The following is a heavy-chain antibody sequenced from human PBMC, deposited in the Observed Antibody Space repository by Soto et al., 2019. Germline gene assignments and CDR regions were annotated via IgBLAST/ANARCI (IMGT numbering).Heavy chain of an antibody. V-gene: IGHV3-21*01. J-gene: IGHJ6*02. CDR1: GFTFSSYS. CDR2: ISSSSSYI. Sequence: EVQLVESGGGLVKPGGSLRLSCAASGFTFSSYSMNWVRQAPGQGLEWVSSISSSSSYIYYADSVKGRFTISRDNAKNSLYLQMNSLRAEDTAVYYCARDRRQPRGGMDVWGQGTTVTVS. CDR3: ARDRRQPRGGMDV. D-gene: IGHD3-10*01.